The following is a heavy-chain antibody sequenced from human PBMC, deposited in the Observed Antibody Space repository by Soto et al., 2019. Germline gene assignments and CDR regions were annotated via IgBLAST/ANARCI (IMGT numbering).Heavy chain of an antibody. V-gene: IGHV2-5*02. CDR1: GFSLSTSGVG. CDR3: AHFVYSYGPRTYYYMDV. J-gene: IGHJ6*03. D-gene: IGHD5-18*01. CDR2: IYWDDDK. Sequence: SGPTLVNPTQTLTLTCTFSGFSLSTSGVGVGWIRQPPGKALEWLALIYWDDDKRYSPSLKSRLTITKDTSKNQVVLTMTNMDPVDTATYYCAHFVYSYGPRTYYYMDVWGKGTTVTVSS.